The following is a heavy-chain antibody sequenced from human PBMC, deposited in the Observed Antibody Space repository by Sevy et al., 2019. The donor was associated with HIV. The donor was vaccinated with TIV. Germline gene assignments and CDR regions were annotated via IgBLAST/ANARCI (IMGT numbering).Heavy chain of an antibody. J-gene: IGHJ6*02. Sequence: GGSPRLSCAASGLTFSSYGMHWVRQAPGKGLEWVAIIRYDGSNKYYADSVKGRFTISRDNSKNTLYLQMNSLRAEDTAVYYCATSRYCSGGSCYGADYYYGMDVWGQWTTVTVSS. CDR3: ATSRYCSGGSCYGADYYYGMDV. CDR1: GLTFSSYG. CDR2: IRYDGSNK. V-gene: IGHV3-30*02. D-gene: IGHD2-15*01.